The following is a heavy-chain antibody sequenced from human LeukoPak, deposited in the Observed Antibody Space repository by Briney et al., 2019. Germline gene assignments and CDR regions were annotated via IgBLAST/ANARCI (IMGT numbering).Heavy chain of an antibody. D-gene: IGHD3-16*02. Sequence: PGGSLRLSCAASGFTFHSYAFHWVRQAPGRGLEWVAAISHDGSSKYYADSVKGRFTISRDNSKNTLYLQMNSLRAEDTAVYYCASLPTPFIALDYWGQGTLVTVSS. CDR3: ASLPTPFIALDY. CDR1: GFTFHSYA. J-gene: IGHJ4*02. V-gene: IGHV3-30*14. CDR2: ISHDGSSK.